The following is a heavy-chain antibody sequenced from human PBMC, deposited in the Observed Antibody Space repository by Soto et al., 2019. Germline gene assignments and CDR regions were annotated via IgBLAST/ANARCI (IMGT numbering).Heavy chain of an antibody. Sequence: QVQLVQSGAEVKKPGSSVKVSCKASGGIFSTYAISWLRQAPGQGLEWMGGIIPIFGTPNYAQRFQGRVNNSADEIKRTGYMGVGRIGTGGTGVYFCAGGRDGYGSGNYYNRIDFWGQGTLVTVSS. J-gene: IGHJ4*02. D-gene: IGHD3-10*01. CDR2: IIPIFGTP. CDR1: GGIFSTYA. CDR3: AGGRDGYGSGNYYNRIDF. V-gene: IGHV1-69*01.